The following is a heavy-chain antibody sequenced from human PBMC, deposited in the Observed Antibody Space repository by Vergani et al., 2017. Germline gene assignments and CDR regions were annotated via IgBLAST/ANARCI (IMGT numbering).Heavy chain of an antibody. J-gene: IGHJ6*02. V-gene: IGHV1-69*06. Sequence: QVQLVQSGAEVKKPGSSVKVSCKASGGTFSSYAISWVRQAPGKGLEWMGGIIPIFGTANYAQKFQGRVTITADKSTSTAYMELSSLRSEDTAVYYCAGPGYSSGWYALHDGMDVWGQGTTVTVSS. CDR1: GGTFSSYA. CDR2: IIPIFGTA. D-gene: IGHD6-19*01. CDR3: AGPGYSSGWYALHDGMDV.